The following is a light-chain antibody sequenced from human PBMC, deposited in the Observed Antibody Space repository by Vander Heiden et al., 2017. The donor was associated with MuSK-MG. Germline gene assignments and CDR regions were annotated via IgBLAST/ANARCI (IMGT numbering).Light chain of an antibody. Sequence: DIQMTQSPSSLSASVGDRVTITCQASQDISNYLNWYQQKPGKAPKLLIYDASNLETGVPSRFSGSGSGTDFTFTISSLQPEDIATYYCQQYDNLRITFGPGTRLEIK. CDR1: QDISNY. CDR3: QQYDNLRIT. V-gene: IGKV1-33*01. J-gene: IGKJ5*01. CDR2: DAS.